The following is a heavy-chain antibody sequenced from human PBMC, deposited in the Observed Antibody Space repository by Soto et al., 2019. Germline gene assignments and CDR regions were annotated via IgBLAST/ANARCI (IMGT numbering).Heavy chain of an antibody. CDR3: ARAVFIVAYCYSWPLNSGVDV. V-gene: IGHV3-33*08. Sequence: PGGSLRLSCTTSGFTFNTYGMHWVRQAPGKGLEWVAIIWYDGSNKYYADSVKGRFTISRDNSKNTLYLQMNSLRAEDTALYHCARAVFIVAYCYSWPLNSGVDVWAKGATVTVPS. D-gene: IGHD2-15*01. CDR2: IWYDGSNK. CDR1: GFTFNTYG. J-gene: IGHJ6*04.